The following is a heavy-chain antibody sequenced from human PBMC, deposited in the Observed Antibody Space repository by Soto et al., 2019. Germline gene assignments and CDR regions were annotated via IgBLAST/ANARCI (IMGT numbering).Heavy chain of an antibody. CDR3: VRVVPGAEAWFGP. Sequence: GASVKVSCKASGFSFSDYFMHWVRQAPGQGLEWMGIINPSGDRTDYAQKFQGRVTITRDTSTSTVYMDLSSLRYEDTAVYYCVRVVPGAEAWFGPWGQGTLVTVSS. V-gene: IGHV1-46*01. J-gene: IGHJ5*02. CDR1: GFSFSDYF. D-gene: IGHD2-2*01. CDR2: INPSGDRT.